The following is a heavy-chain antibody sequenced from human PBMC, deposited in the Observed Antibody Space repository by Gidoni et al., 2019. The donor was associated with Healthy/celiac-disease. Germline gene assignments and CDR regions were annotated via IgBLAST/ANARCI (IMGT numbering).Heavy chain of an antibody. V-gene: IGHV3-33*01. Sequence: QVQLVESGGGVVQPGRYLRLSCAASGFTFSIDGMQWVRQAPGKGLGWVAVIWYDGSNKYYADSVKGRFTISRDNSNNTLYLQMNSLRAEDTAVYYCARDNVAAAGYAFDIWGQGTMVTVSS. CDR1: GFTFSIDG. J-gene: IGHJ3*02. D-gene: IGHD6-13*01. CDR3: ARDNVAAAGYAFDI. CDR2: IWYDGSNK.